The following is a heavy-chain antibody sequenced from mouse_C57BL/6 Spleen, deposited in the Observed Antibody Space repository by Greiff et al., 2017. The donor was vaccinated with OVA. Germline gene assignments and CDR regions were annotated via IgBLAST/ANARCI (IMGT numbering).Heavy chain of an antibody. J-gene: IGHJ4*01. Sequence: EVQLVESGGDLVKPGGSLKLSCAASGFTFSSYGMSWVRQTPDKRLEWVATISSGGSYTYYPDSVKGRVTISRDNSKNTLYLQLSRLKSEDTAMYYCARHDRITTVVADDAKDYWGQGTSVTVAA. D-gene: IGHD1-1*01. CDR3: ARHDRITTVVADDAKDY. CDR1: GFTFSSYG. CDR2: ISSGGSYT. V-gene: IGHV5-6*01.